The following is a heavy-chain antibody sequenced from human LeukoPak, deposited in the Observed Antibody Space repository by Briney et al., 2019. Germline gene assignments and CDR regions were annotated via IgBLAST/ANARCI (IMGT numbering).Heavy chain of an antibody. CDR3: AKDRLNWNYCFDY. D-gene: IGHD1-7*01. Sequence: GGSQRLSCAASGFTFSSYAMSWVRQAPGKGLEWVSAISGSGGSTYYADSVKGRFTISRDNSKNTLYLQMNSLRAEDTAVYYCAKDRLNWNYCFDYWGQGTLVTVSS. J-gene: IGHJ4*02. CDR1: GFTFSSYA. V-gene: IGHV3-23*01. CDR2: ISGSGGST.